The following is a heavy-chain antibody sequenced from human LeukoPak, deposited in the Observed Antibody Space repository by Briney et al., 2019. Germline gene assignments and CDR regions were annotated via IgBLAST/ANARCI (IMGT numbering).Heavy chain of an antibody. V-gene: IGHV3-7*01. CDR1: GFTFSSYW. J-gene: IGHJ4*02. CDR2: IKQDGSEK. Sequence: SGGSLRLSCAASGFTFSSYWMSWVRQAPGKGLEWVANIKQDGSEKYYVDSVKGRFTISRDNAKNSLYLQMNSLRAEDTAVYYCARSIQLWLGYYFDYWGQGTLVTVSS. D-gene: IGHD5-18*01. CDR3: ARSIQLWLGYYFDY.